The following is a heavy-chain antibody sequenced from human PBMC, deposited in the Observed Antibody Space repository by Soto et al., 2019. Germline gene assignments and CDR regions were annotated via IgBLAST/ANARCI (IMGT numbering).Heavy chain of an antibody. CDR3: ARGPPDILTGYSDY. D-gene: IGHD3-9*01. Sequence: SVKVSCKASGGTFSSYAISWVRQAPGQGLEWMGGIIPIFGTANYAQKFQGRVTITADESTSTAYMELSSLRSEDTAVYYCARGPPDILTGYSDYWGQGTLVTSPQ. J-gene: IGHJ4*02. CDR2: IIPIFGTA. CDR1: GGTFSSYA. V-gene: IGHV1-69*13.